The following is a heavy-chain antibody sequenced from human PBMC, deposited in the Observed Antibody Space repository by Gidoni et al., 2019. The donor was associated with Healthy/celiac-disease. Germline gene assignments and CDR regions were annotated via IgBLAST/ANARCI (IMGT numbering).Heavy chain of an antibody. J-gene: IGHJ4*02. Sequence: EVQLLEFGGGLVQPGGSMRLPCAASGFTFSSYALGWVRQAPGTGLEWVSAISGSGGSTYYADSVKGRFTISRDNSKNTLYLQMNSLRAEDTAVYYCAKKIAALFDYWGQGTLVTVSS. CDR1: GFTFSSYA. D-gene: IGHD6-6*01. CDR2: ISGSGGST. CDR3: AKKIAALFDY. V-gene: IGHV3-23*01.